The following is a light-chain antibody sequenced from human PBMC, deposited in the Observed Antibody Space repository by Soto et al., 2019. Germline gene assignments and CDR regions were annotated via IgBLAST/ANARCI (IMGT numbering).Light chain of an antibody. Sequence: QSVLTQPPSVSGAPGQRVTISCTGSSSNIGAGYDVHWYQQLPVTAPKLLISGNNNRPSGVPDRFSGSKSGTSASLAITGLQAEDEAGYYCQSYDSSLSGYVVFGGGTKVTVL. CDR2: GNN. CDR3: QSYDSSLSGYVV. J-gene: IGLJ2*01. V-gene: IGLV1-40*01. CDR1: SSNIGAGYD.